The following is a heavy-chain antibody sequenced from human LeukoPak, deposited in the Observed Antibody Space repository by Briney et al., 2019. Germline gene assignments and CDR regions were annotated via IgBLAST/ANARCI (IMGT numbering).Heavy chain of an antibody. V-gene: IGHV4-4*09. J-gene: IGHJ6*03. Sequence: SETLSLTCTVSGGSISSYYWSWIRQPPGKGLEWIGYIYTSGSTNYNPSLKSRVTISVDTSRNQFSLKLSSVTAADTAVYYCASLSVDTAMVPKAYYYMDVWGKGTTVTVSS. CDR3: ASLSVDTAMVPKAYYYMDV. CDR1: GGSISSYY. CDR2: IYTSGST. D-gene: IGHD5-18*01.